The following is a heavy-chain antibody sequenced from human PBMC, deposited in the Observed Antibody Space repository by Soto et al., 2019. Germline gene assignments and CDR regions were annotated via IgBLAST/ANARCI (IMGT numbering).Heavy chain of an antibody. CDR1: GFTFSSYG. D-gene: IGHD1-1*01. V-gene: IGHV3-30*18. CDR2: ISYDGKVA. J-gene: IGHJ4*02. CDR3: AKEGPSTNWYFDY. Sequence: QVQLVESGGGVVQPGRSLRLSCAASGFTFSSYGMQWVRQAPGKGLEWVTVISYDGKVAYYADSVKGRFTISRDNSKNTLYLQMNSLRTEDTAMYYCAKEGPSTNWYFDYWGQGTLVTVSS.